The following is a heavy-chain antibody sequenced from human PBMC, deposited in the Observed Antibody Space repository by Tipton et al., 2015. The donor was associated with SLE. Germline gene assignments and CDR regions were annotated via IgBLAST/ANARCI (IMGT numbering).Heavy chain of an antibody. CDR2: IRYDGSVE. CDR1: GFHFSTYG. V-gene: IGHV3-30*02. Sequence: SLRLSCAASGFHFSTYGMHWVRQAPGKGLEWVAFIRYDGSVEDYADSVKGRFTISKDNSKNTLYLQMNSLRAEDTAVYYCAKDGARGYYYYGMDVWGQGTTVTVSS. J-gene: IGHJ6*02. CDR3: AKDGARGYYYYGMDV. D-gene: IGHD3-16*01.